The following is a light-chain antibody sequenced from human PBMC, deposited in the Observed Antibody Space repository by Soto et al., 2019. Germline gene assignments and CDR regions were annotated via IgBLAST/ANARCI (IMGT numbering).Light chain of an antibody. CDR3: QQYETFSGT. J-gene: IGKJ1*01. V-gene: IGKV1-5*01. CDR1: QSVSGW. CDR2: DAS. Sequence: DIQMTQSPSTLSASVGDPVTVSCTSSQSVSGWLAWYQQKPGEAPKLLIYDASALPRGVPSRFSGSGSGTKFTLTIASLQPDDFATYYCQQYETFSGTFGPGTKVDI.